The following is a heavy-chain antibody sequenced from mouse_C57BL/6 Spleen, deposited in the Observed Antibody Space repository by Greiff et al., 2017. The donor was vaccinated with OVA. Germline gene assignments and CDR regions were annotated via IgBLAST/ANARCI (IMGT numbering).Heavy chain of an antibody. CDR3: ARTDYGSSYGVMDY. V-gene: IGHV1-18*01. D-gene: IGHD1-1*01. CDR1: GYTFTDYN. J-gene: IGHJ4*01. Sequence: EVQLQESGPELVKPGASVKIPCKASGYTFTDYNMDWVKQSHGKSLEWIGDINPNNGGTIYNQKFKGKATLTVDKSSSTAYMELRSLTSEDTAVYYCARTDYGSSYGVMDYWGQGTSVTVSS. CDR2: INPNNGGT.